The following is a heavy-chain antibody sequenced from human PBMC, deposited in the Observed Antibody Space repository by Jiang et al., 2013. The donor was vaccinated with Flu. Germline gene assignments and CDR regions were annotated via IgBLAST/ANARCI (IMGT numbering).Heavy chain of an antibody. CDR1: FTFSSYG. CDR2: ISYDGSNK. V-gene: IGHV3-30*03. Sequence: FTFSSYGMHWVRQAPGKGLEWVAVISYDGSNKYYADSVKGRFTISRDNSKNTLYLQMSSLRAEDTAVYYCARDAPQDYYDSSGYRNWFDPWGQGTLVTVSS. D-gene: IGHD3-22*01. CDR3: ARDAPQDYYDSSGYRNWFDP. J-gene: IGHJ5*02.